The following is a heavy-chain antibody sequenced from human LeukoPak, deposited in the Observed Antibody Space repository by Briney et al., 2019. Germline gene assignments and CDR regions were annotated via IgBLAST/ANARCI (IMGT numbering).Heavy chain of an antibody. CDR3: ANARDYYYDSSGYWD. CDR2: ISGSGGST. Sequence: GGSLSLSCAASGFTFSSYAMSWVRQAPGKGLEWVSAISGSGGSTYYADSVKGRFTIPRDNSKNTLYLQMNSLRAEDTAVYYCANARDYYYDSSGYWDWGQGTLVTVSS. D-gene: IGHD3-22*01. CDR1: GFTFSSYA. J-gene: IGHJ4*02. V-gene: IGHV3-23*01.